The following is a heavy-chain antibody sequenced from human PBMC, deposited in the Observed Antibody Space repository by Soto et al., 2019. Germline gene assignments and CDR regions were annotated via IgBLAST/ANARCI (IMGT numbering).Heavy chain of an antibody. CDR2: INAGNGNT. V-gene: IGHV1-3*01. CDR1: GYTFTSYA. CDR3: ARDRDVVVVAATRTAFDY. Sequence: QVPLVQSGAEVKKPGASVKVSCKASGYTFTSYAMHWVRQAPGQRLEWMGWINAGNGNTKYSQKFQGRVTITRDTSASTAYMELSSLRSEDTAVYYCARDRDVVVVAATRTAFDYWGQGTLVTVSS. J-gene: IGHJ4*02. D-gene: IGHD2-15*01.